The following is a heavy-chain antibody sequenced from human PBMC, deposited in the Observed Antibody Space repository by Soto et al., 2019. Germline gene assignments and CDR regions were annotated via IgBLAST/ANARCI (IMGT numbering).Heavy chain of an antibody. V-gene: IGHV1-69*02. CDR3: ASPLQYYGDLHDAFDI. J-gene: IGHJ3*02. CDR1: GGTFSSYT. Sequence: QVQLVQSGAEVKKPGSSVKVSCKASGGTFSSYTISWVRQAPGQGLEWMGRIIPILGIANYAQKFQGRVTITADKSTSTAYMELSSLRSEDTAVYYCASPLQYYGDLHDAFDIWGQGTMVTVSS. CDR2: IIPILGIA. D-gene: IGHD4-17*01.